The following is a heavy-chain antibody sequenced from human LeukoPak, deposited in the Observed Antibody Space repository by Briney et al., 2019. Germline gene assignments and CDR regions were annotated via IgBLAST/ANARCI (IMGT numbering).Heavy chain of an antibody. CDR2: INPNSGGT. V-gene: IGHV1-2*02. J-gene: IGHJ5*02. CDR1: GYTFTGYY. Sequence: ASVKVSCKASGYTFTGYYMHWVRQAPGQGLEWMGWINPNSGGTNYAQKFQGRVTMTRDTSISTAYMGLRRLRSDDTAVYYCARDCASNYYDSSGYYPSGWFDPWGQGTLVTVSS. D-gene: IGHD3-22*01. CDR3: ARDCASNYYDSSGYYPSGWFDP.